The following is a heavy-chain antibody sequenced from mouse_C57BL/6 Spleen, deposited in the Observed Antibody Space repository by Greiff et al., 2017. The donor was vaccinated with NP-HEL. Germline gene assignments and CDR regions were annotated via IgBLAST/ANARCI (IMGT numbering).Heavy chain of an antibody. CDR3: ARVIYDGYYGYAMDY. V-gene: IGHV5-17*01. D-gene: IGHD2-3*01. CDR2: ISSGSSTI. J-gene: IGHJ4*01. CDR1: GFTFSDYG. Sequence: EVKLVESGGGLVKPGGSLKLSCAASGFTFSDYGMHWVRQAPEKGLEWVAYISSGSSTIYYADTVKGRFTISRDNAKNTLFLQMTSLRSEDTAMYYCARVIYDGYYGYAMDYWGQGTSVTVSS.